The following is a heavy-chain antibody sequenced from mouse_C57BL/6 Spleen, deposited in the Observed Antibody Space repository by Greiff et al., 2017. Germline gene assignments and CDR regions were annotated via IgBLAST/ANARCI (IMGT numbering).Heavy chain of an antibody. Sequence: EVQLQQSGTVLARPGASVKMSCKTSGYTFTSYWMHWVKQRPGQGLEWIGAIYPGNSDTSYNQKFKGKANLTAVTSASTAYMELSSLTTEDSAVYYCTRGILTGTGAWFAYWGQGTLVTVSA. V-gene: IGHV1-5*01. CDR2: IYPGNSDT. D-gene: IGHD4-1*01. CDR1: GYTFTSYW. CDR3: TRGILTGTGAWFAY. J-gene: IGHJ3*01.